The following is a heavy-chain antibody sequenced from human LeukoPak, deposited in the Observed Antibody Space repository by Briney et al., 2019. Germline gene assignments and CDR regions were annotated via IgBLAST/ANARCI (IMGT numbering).Heavy chain of an antibody. Sequence: SETLSLTCTVSGGSISSHYWSWIRQPPGKGLEWIGYIYYSGSTNYNPSLKSRVTISVDTSKNQFSLKLSSVTAADTAVYYCARQVALYYMDVWGKGTTVTVSS. CDR1: GGSISSHY. V-gene: IGHV4-59*08. D-gene: IGHD5-12*01. CDR2: IYYSGST. CDR3: ARQVALYYMDV. J-gene: IGHJ6*03.